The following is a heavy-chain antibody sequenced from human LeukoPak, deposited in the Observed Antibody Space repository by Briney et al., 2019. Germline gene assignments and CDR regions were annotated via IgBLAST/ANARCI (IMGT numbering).Heavy chain of an antibody. V-gene: IGHV6-1*01. CDR1: GDSVSSNSAA. CDR3: ARRRSYYDSSGYYPGPFDY. D-gene: IGHD3-22*01. Sequence: SQTLSLTCAISGDSVSSNSAAWNWIRQSPSRGLEWLGRTYYRSKWYNDYAVSVKSRITINPDTSKNQFSLQLNSVTPEDTAVYYCARRRSYYDSSGYYPGPFDYWGRGTLVTVSS. CDR2: TYYRSKWYN. J-gene: IGHJ4*02.